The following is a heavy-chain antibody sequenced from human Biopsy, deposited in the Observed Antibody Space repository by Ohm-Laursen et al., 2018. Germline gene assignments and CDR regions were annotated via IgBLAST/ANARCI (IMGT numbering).Heavy chain of an antibody. V-gene: IGHV1-8*01. CDR2: LNPVSGNS. CDR1: GYTFTSYD. CDR3: GRAVRNQLLTDP. J-gene: IGHJ5*02. D-gene: IGHD1-7*01. Sequence: ASVKVSCKASGYTFTSYDITWVRQASGQGAEWIGGLNPVSGNSNFGQKFRGRVTVTSDTSISTAYMELSGLTSDDTATYYCGRAVRNQLLTDPWGQGTLVTVTS.